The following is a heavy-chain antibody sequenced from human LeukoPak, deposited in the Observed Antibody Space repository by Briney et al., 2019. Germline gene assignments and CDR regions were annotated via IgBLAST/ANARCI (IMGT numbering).Heavy chain of an antibody. J-gene: IGHJ4*02. CDR3: AAARAHYDYVWGSYRD. V-gene: IGHV1-58*02. CDR1: GFTFTSSA. D-gene: IGHD3-16*02. Sequence: ASVKVSCKASGFTFTSSAMQWVRQARGQRLEWIGWIVVGSGNTNYAQKFQERVTITRDMSTSTAYMELSSLRSEDTAVYYCAAARAHYDYVWGSYRDWGQGTLVTVSS. CDR2: IVVGSGNT.